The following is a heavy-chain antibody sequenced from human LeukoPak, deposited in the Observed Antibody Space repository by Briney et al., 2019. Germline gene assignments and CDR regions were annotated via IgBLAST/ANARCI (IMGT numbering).Heavy chain of an antibody. J-gene: IGHJ4*02. CDR2: IIPIFGTA. CDR3: ASWPHSGSSQTPGY. Sequence: ASVKVSCKASGRTFSSYAISWVRQAPGQGLEWMGGIIPIFGTANYAQKFQGRVTITADESTSTAYMELSSLRSEDTAVYYCASWPHSGSSQTPGYWGQGTLVTVSS. CDR1: GRTFSSYA. V-gene: IGHV1-69*01. D-gene: IGHD1-26*01.